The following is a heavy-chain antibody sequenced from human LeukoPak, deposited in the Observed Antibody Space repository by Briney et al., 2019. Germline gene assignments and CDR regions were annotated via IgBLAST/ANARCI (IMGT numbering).Heavy chain of an antibody. Sequence: SETLSLTCTVSGGSISSYYWSWIRQPPGKGLEWIGYIYYSGSTNYNPSLKSRVTISVDTSQNQFSLKLSSVTAADTAVYYCARDHYYYDSSGYYRTDAFDIWGQGTTVTVSS. CDR1: GGSISSYY. CDR2: IYYSGST. D-gene: IGHD3-22*01. CDR3: ARDHYYYDSSGYYRTDAFDI. V-gene: IGHV4-59*01. J-gene: IGHJ3*02.